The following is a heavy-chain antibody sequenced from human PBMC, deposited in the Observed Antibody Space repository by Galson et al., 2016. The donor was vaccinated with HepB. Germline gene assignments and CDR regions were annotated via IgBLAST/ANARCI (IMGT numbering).Heavy chain of an antibody. CDR1: GFTFSDHY. CDR2: ISTTGSDT. D-gene: IGHD2-21*01. V-gene: IGHV3-11*06. Sequence: LRLSCAASGFTFSDHYMSWVRQAPGKGLEWVSYISTTGSDTKYADSVKGRFTISRDNAKNSLYLQMNSLRAEDTAVYYCMVVELGWGQGTLVTVSS. CDR3: MVVELG. J-gene: IGHJ4*02.